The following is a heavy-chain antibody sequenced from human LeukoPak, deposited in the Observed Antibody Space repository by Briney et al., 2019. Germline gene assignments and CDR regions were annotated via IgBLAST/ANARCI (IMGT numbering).Heavy chain of an antibody. Sequence: PVGSLRLTSTASGFTFSTYAMSWVRQAPGKGLEWGSAISSRGDITYYADYLKGPFTISRDNSKNTLYLQMNNLRAEDTAVYYCAKRLPYYFDYWGQGTLVTVSS. CDR3: AKRLPYYFDY. J-gene: IGHJ4*02. CDR1: GFTFSTYA. V-gene: IGHV3-23*01. D-gene: IGHD2-21*01. CDR2: ISSRGDIT.